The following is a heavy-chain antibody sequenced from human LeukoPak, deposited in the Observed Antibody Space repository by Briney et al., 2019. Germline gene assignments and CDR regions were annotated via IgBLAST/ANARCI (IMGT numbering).Heavy chain of an antibody. CDR1: GFTFSSYS. V-gene: IGHV3-21*01. J-gene: IGHJ4*02. D-gene: IGHD3-10*01. Sequence: GGSLRLSCAASGFTFSSYSMNWVRQAPGKGLEWVSSISSSSSYIYYADSVKGRFTISRDNAKNSLYLQMNSLRAEDTAVYYCAGRGGYYYGSGSYDYWGQGTLVTVSS. CDR2: ISSSSSYI. CDR3: AGRGGYYYGSGSYDY.